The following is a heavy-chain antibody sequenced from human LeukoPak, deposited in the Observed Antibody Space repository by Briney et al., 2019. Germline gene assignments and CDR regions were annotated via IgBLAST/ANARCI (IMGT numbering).Heavy chain of an antibody. Sequence: ASVKVSCKASGYTFTSYDINWVRQATGQGLEWMGWMNPNSGNTGYAQKFQGRVTMTRNTSISTAYMELSSLRSEDMAVYYCARGAPVGYYYYMDVWGKGTTVTVSS. V-gene: IGHV1-8*01. J-gene: IGHJ6*03. CDR2: MNPNSGNT. D-gene: IGHD2-2*01. CDR3: ARGAPVGYYYYMDV. CDR1: GYTFTSYD.